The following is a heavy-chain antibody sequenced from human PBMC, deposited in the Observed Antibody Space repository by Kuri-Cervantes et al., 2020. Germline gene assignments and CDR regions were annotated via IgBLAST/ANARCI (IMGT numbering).Heavy chain of an antibody. Sequence: GGSLRLSCAASGFTFSSYDMHWARQAPGKGLEWVAVISYDGSNKYYADSVKSRFTISRDNYKNTLYLQMNSLRAEDTAVYYCARGDYYGSGSYYIPLYYYYYGMDVWGQGTTVTVSS. CDR1: GFTFSSYD. J-gene: IGHJ6*02. V-gene: IGHV3-30-3*01. D-gene: IGHD3-10*01. CDR2: ISYDGSNK. CDR3: ARGDYYGSGSYYIPLYYYYYGMDV.